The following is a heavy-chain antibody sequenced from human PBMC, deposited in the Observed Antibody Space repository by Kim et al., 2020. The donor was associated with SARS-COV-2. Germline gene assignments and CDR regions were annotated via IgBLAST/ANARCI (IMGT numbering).Heavy chain of an antibody. J-gene: IGHJ6*02. Sequence: ASVKVSCKVSGYTLTELSMHWVRQAPGKGLEWMGGFDPEDGETIYAQKFQGRVTMTEDTSTDTAYMELSSLRSEDTTVYYCATPALSLDYYYYGMDVWGQGTTVTVSS. V-gene: IGHV1-24*01. CDR2: FDPEDGET. D-gene: IGHD3-16*01. CDR1: GYTLTELS. CDR3: ATPALSLDYYYYGMDV.